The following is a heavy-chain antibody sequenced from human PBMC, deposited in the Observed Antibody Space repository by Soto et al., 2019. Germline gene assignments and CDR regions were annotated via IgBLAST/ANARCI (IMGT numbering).Heavy chain of an antibody. J-gene: IGHJ4*02. Sequence: SETLSLTCTVSGGSVSSGSYYWSWIRQPPGKGLEWVGYIYYSGSTNYNPSLKSRVTISVDTSKNQFSLKLSSVTAADTAVYYCARQTTVTTLFDYWGQGTLVTVSS. CDR2: IYYSGST. D-gene: IGHD4-17*01. V-gene: IGHV4-61*01. CDR3: ARQTTVTTLFDY. CDR1: GGSVSSGSYY.